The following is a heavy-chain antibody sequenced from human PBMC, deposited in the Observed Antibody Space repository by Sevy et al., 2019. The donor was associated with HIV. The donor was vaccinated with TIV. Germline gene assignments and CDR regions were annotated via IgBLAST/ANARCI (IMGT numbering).Heavy chain of an antibody. J-gene: IGHJ6*02. D-gene: IGHD1-7*01. CDR2: VFPNSGGT. V-gene: IGHV1-2*06. Sequence: ASVKVSCKASGYTFTDDYLHWVRQAPGQGVEWMGRVFPNSGGTNYAQKFRGRVTMTRDTSISTAYMELSRLRSDDTAVYYCARDAGGGTTNSGMDVWGQGTTVTVSS. CDR3: ARDAGGGTTNSGMDV. CDR1: GYTFTDDY.